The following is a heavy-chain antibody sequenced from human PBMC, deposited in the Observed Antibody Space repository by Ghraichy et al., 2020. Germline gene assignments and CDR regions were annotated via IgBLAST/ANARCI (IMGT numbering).Heavy chain of an antibody. Sequence: GGSPRLSCEASGFTFRTYGMSWVRQAPGKGLEWVSSISGSGGITYYADSVKGRFTTSRDNFKETLYLQMHSLRAEDTAIYYCVKENGDYIFSAFDIWGQGTVVTVSS. CDR1: GFTFRTYG. J-gene: IGHJ3*02. V-gene: IGHV3-23*01. CDR3: VKENGDYIFSAFDI. CDR2: ISGSGGIT. D-gene: IGHD4-17*01.